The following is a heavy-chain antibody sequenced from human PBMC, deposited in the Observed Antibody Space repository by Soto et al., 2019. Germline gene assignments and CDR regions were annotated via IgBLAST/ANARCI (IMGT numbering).Heavy chain of an antibody. J-gene: IGHJ4*02. CDR3: ARERIAVAGTELWVFDY. D-gene: IGHD6-19*01. V-gene: IGHV1-69*01. Sequence: QVQLVQSGAEVKKPGSSVKVSCKASGGTFSSYAISWVRQAPGQGLEWMGGIIPIFGTANYAQKFQGRVTITADESTSTAYMELSSLRSDDTAGYYCARERIAVAGTELWVFDYWGQGTLVTVSS. CDR2: IIPIFGTA. CDR1: GGTFSSYA.